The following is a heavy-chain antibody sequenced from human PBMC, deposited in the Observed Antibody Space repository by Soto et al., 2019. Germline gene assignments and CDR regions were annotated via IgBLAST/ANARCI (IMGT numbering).Heavy chain of an antibody. Sequence: SVKVSCKASGGTFSSYTISWVRQAPGQGLEWMGRIIPILGIANYAQKFQGRVTITADKSTSTAYMELSSLRSEDTAVYYCARLTRYYDFWSGYQYDYWGQGTLVTVSS. CDR2: IIPILGIA. D-gene: IGHD3-3*01. V-gene: IGHV1-69*02. J-gene: IGHJ4*02. CDR1: GGTFSSYT. CDR3: ARLTRYYDFWSGYQYDY.